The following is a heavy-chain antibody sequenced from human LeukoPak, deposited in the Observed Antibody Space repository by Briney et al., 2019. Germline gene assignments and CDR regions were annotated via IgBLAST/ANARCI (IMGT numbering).Heavy chain of an antibody. J-gene: IGHJ5*02. D-gene: IGHD1-1*01. CDR2: IWYDGGNK. V-gene: IGHV3-33*08. Sequence: GGSLRLSCAASGFTFSSYSMNWVRQAPGKGLEWVAVIWYDGGNKYYADSVKGRFTISRDNSKNTLYLQMNSLRAEDTAVYYCARDSNPTLGFDPWGQGTLVTVSS. CDR3: ARDSNPTLGFDP. CDR1: GFTFSSYS.